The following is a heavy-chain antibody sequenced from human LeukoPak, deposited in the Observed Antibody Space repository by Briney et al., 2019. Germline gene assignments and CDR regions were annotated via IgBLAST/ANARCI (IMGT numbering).Heavy chain of an antibody. CDR1: GFSLRNSGLG. Sequence: SGPTLVKPTQTLTLTCTFSGFSLRNSGLGVGWVRQPPGKALECLGHISWNDDKQYSPSLENRLTITKDTSKNDVVLTMTNMDPVDTATYYCGRTIVASGLYYIDFWGQGTLVTVSS. J-gene: IGHJ4*02. D-gene: IGHD5-12*01. CDR3: GRTIVASGLYYIDF. V-gene: IGHV2-5*01. CDR2: ISWNDDK.